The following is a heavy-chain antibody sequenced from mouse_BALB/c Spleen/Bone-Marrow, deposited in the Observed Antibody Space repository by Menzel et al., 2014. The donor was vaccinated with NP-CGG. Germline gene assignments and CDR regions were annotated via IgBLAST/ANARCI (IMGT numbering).Heavy chain of an antibody. V-gene: IGHV1S56*01. CDR2: IYPGDGSS. Sequence: QVQLQQSGPELVKPGASVKMSCKASGYSFTSYYIHWVKQRPGQGLEWIGWIYPGDGSSKYNEKFKGKTTLTADKSSSTVYMLISSLTSEDSAIYFCARGSSFGYWYFDVWGAGTTVTVSS. J-gene: IGHJ1*01. CDR3: ARGSSFGYWYFDV. CDR1: GYSFTSYY. D-gene: IGHD1-1*01.